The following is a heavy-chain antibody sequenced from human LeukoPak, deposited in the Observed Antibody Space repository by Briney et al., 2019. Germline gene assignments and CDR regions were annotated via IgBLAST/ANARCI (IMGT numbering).Heavy chain of an antibody. CDR1: GVSISSRNSY. CDR2: IENRRYT. V-gene: IGHV4-39*01. Sequence: PSETLSLTCTVPGVSISSRNSYWGWIRQPPGMGLEWVGTIENRRYTAYNPSLQGRVTISVDASRRQCSLTLSSVTATDTAVYYCARHTSGTMFSYWGQGTLVTVSS. D-gene: IGHD1-1*01. CDR3: ARHTSGTMFSY. J-gene: IGHJ1*01.